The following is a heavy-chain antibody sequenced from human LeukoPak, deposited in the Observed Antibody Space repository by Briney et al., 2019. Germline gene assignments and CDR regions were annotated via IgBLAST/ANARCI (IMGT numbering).Heavy chain of an antibody. CDR3: ARDGVDCGGDCYTHYFEY. D-gene: IGHD2-21*02. CDR2: IYYSGST. V-gene: IGHV4-59*01. J-gene: IGHJ4*02. Sequence: SETLSLTCTVSGGSISSYYWSWIRQPPGKGLEWIGYIYYSGSTNYNPSLKSRVTISVDTSKNQFSLKLSSVTAADTVVYYCARDGVDCGGDCYTHYFEYWGQGTLVTVSS. CDR1: GGSISSYY.